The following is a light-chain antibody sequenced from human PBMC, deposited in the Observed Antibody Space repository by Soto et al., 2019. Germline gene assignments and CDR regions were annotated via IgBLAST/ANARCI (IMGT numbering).Light chain of an antibody. J-gene: IGKJ5*01. V-gene: IGKV3-20*01. CDR2: GAS. Sequence: EIVLTQSAATLSFSRGERATLSCRASQSMSSSHLAWYQQKPGQAPRLVIYGASNRATGIPDRFSGSGSGTDFTLTISRLEPEDFAVYYCQQYGSSVTFGQGTRLEIK. CDR3: QQYGSSVT. CDR1: QSMSSSH.